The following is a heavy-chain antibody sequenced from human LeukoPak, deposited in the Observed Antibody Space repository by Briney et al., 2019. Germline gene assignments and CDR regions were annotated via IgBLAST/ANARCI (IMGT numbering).Heavy chain of an antibody. CDR1: GGSISSGSYY. CDR2: IYTSGST. J-gene: IGHJ4*02. V-gene: IGHV4-61*02. CDR3: ARTLLSGSYPFDY. D-gene: IGHD3-10*01. Sequence: PSETLSLTCTVSGGSISSGSYYWSWIRQPAGKGLEWIGRIYTSGSTNYNPSLKSRVTISVDTSKNQFSLKLSSVTAADTAVYYCARTLLSGSYPFDYWGQGTLVTVSS.